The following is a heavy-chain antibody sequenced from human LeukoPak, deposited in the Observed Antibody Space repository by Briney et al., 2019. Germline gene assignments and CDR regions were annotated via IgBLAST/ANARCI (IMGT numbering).Heavy chain of an antibody. CDR1: GGSFSGYY. J-gene: IGHJ5*02. CDR3: ARLGVLWFGELGRKWINWFDP. CDR2: INHSGST. V-gene: IGHV4-34*01. Sequence: PSETLSLTCAVYGGSFSGYYWSWIRQPPGKGLEWIGEINHSGSTNYNPSLKSRVTISVDTSKNQFSLKLSSVTAADTAVYYCARLGVLWFGELGRKWINWFDPWGQGTLVTVSS. D-gene: IGHD3-10*01.